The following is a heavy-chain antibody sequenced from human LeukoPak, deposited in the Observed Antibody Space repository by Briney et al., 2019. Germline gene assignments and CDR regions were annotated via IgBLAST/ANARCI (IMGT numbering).Heavy chain of an antibody. D-gene: IGHD4-17*01. CDR2: IYHSGST. J-gene: IGHJ4*02. V-gene: IGHV4-38-2*02. Sequence: PSETLSLTCTVSHYSISSNYYWGWIRQPPGKGLEWIGSIYHSGSTYYNPSLKSRVTISVDTSKNQFSLKLSSVTAADTAVYYCARHDFGDYSYFDYWGQGTLVTVSS. CDR1: HYSISSNYY. CDR3: ARHDFGDYSYFDY.